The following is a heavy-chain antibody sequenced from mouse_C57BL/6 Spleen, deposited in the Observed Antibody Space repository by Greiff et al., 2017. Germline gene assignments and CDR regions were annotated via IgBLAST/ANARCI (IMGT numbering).Heavy chain of an antibody. D-gene: IGHD4-1*01. Sequence: EVKLMESGGGLVKPGGSLKLSCAASGFTFSSYTMSWVRQTPEKRLEWVATISGGGGNTYYPDSVKGRFTISRDNAKNTLYLQMSSLRSEDTALYYCARRIGTGSYFDYWGQGTTLTVSS. V-gene: IGHV5-9*01. J-gene: IGHJ2*01. CDR2: ISGGGGNT. CDR1: GFTFSSYT. CDR3: ARRIGTGSYFDY.